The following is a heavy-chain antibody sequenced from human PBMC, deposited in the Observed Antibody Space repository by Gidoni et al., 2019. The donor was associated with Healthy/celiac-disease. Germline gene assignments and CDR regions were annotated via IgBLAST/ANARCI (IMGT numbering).Heavy chain of an antibody. CDR3: ARDYDSSGYYSYGMDV. CDR1: GFTFSSYS. V-gene: IGHV3-21*01. D-gene: IGHD3-22*01. J-gene: IGHJ6*02. Sequence: EVQLVESGGGLVKPGGSLRLSCAASGFTFSSYSMNWVRQAPGKGLEWVSSISSSSSYIYYADSVKGRFTISRDNAKNSLYLQMNSLRAEDTAVYYCARDYDSSGYYSYGMDVWGQGTTVTVSS. CDR2: ISSSSSYI.